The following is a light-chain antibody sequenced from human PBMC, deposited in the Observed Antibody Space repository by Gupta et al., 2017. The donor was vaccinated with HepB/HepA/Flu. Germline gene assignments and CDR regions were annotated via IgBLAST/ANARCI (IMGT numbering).Light chain of an antibody. CDR3: QQSYSAPPWT. Sequence: SEGDRVTITCRASESISTYLNWYKQKPGKAPKLLIYDASGLQGGVPSRFSGSGSGTDFTLTISSLQPEDIATYYCQQSYSAPPWTFGHGTTVEIK. V-gene: IGKV1-39*01. CDR1: ESISTY. J-gene: IGKJ1*01. CDR2: DAS.